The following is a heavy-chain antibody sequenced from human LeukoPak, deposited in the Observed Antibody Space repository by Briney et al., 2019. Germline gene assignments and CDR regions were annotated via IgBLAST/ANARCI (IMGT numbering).Heavy chain of an antibody. D-gene: IGHD3-9*01. V-gene: IGHV1-18*01. Sequence: ASVKLSCKASGSTVISYGISWVRQAPGPGLEWMGWISAYNGHTNYAQKLQGRVTMTTDTSPSTAYMELRTLRSDDTAVYYCAVDILTGYGAFDIWGQGTLVTVSS. J-gene: IGHJ3*02. CDR1: GSTVISYG. CDR3: AVDILTGYGAFDI. CDR2: ISAYNGHT.